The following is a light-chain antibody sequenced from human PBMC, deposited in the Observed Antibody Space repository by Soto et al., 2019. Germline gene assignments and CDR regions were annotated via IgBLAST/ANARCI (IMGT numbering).Light chain of an antibody. CDR2: GAS. V-gene: IGKV3-20*01. J-gene: IGKJ4*01. CDR3: QQYNHWPRMLS. Sequence: EIVLTQSPGTLSLSPGQRATLSCRASQSLSSSFLAWYQQKPGQAPRLLIYGASSRAAGVPDRFSGSWSGTEFTLTIASLQSEDFAFYYCQQYNHWPRMLSFGGGTKV. CDR1: QSLSSSF.